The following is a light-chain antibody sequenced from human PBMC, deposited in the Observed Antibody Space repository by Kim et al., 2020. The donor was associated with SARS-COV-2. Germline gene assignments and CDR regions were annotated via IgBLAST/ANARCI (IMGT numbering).Light chain of an antibody. CDR2: DVS. CDR3: SSYTDSNTLI. Sequence: GQSVTISSTGTSSAIGRYNYVSWYQNHPGRAPKLIIYDVSRRPSGVPDRFSGSKSANTASLTVSGLQAEDEADYYCSSYTDSNTLIFGGGTQLTVL. J-gene: IGLJ2*01. V-gene: IGLV2-8*01. CDR1: SSAIGRYNY.